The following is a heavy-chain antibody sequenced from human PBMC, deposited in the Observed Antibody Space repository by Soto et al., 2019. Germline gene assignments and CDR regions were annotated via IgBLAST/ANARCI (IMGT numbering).Heavy chain of an antibody. J-gene: IGHJ6*03. CDR3: ASRQGVAATAKYYYYYYMDV. D-gene: IGHD2-15*01. CDR2: INHSGST. Sequence: SETLSLTCAVYGGSFSGYYWSWIRQPPGKGLEWIGEINHSGSTNYNPSLKSRVTISVDTSKNQFSLKLSFVTAADTVVYYCASRQGVAATAKYYYYYYMDVWGKGTTVTVSS. V-gene: IGHV4-34*01. CDR1: GGSFSGYY.